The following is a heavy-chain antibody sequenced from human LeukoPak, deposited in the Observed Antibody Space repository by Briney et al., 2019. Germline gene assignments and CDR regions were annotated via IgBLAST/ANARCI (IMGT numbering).Heavy chain of an antibody. V-gene: IGHV2-5*02. CDR3: AHRRNYYDTSGTLDY. Sequence: SGPTLVKPTQALALTCTFSGFSLSTSGVGVGWVRQPPRKALDWLAFIYWDDDKRYSPSLKSRLTINKDTSKNQVDLTMTNMDPVDTATYYCAHRRNYYDTSGTLDYWGQGTLVTVSS. CDR2: IYWDDDK. CDR1: GFSLSTSGVG. D-gene: IGHD3-22*01. J-gene: IGHJ4*02.